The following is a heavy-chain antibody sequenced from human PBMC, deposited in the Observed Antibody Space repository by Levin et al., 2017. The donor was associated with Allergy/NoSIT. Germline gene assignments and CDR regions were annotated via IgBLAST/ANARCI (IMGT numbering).Heavy chain of an antibody. CDR1: GFTFSSYT. D-gene: IGHD3-22*01. V-gene: IGHV3-30-3*01. Sequence: PGGSLRLSCAASGFTFSSYTMHWVRQAPGEGLEWVAVISYDESSKYYADSVKGRFTISRDNSKNTLYLQMNSLRAEDTAIYYCAREDSSGRGDAFEIWGQGTMVTVSS. J-gene: IGHJ3*02. CDR2: ISYDESSK. CDR3: AREDSSGRGDAFEI.